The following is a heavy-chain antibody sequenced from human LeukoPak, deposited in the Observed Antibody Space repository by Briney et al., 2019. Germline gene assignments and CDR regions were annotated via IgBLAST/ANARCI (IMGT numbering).Heavy chain of an antibody. Sequence: GGSLRLSCAASGFTFSNYAMSWVRQAPGKGLEWVSAISGSGGFTYYADSVKGRFTISRDNSKNTLSLQMDSLRAEDTAVYYCAKDSPPGYQLLSYDYWGQGTLVTVSS. CDR1: GFTFSNYA. D-gene: IGHD2-2*01. CDR2: ISGSGGFT. V-gene: IGHV3-23*01. J-gene: IGHJ4*02. CDR3: AKDSPPGYQLLSYDY.